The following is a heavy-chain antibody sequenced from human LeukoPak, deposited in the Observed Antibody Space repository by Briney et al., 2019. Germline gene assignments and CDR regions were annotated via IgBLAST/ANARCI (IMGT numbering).Heavy chain of an antibody. V-gene: IGHV4-39*01. CDR1: GGSISSSSYY. CDR3: ARLVSATGDLDN. CDR2: IYYTGTT. D-gene: IGHD1-26*01. J-gene: IGHJ3*02. Sequence: PSETLSLTCTASGGSISSSSYYWAWIRQPPGKGLEWIGSIYYTGTTYYNPSLKSRVTISVDTSKNEFSLKLSSMTAADTTVYYCARLVSATGDLDNWGQGTMVTVSS.